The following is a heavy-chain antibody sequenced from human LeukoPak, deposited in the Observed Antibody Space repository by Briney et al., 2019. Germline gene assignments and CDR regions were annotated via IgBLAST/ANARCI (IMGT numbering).Heavy chain of an antibody. CDR2: IKQDGSAK. D-gene: IGHD4-17*01. Sequence: GGSLRLSCAASGFTFSNYWMSWVRQAPGKGLEWVANIKQDGSAKYCVDSVKGRFTISRDNAKNSLYLQMNSPRAEDTALYYCARLGTTVTDAIDYWGQGTLVTVSS. CDR3: ARLGTTVTDAIDY. V-gene: IGHV3-7*03. J-gene: IGHJ4*02. CDR1: GFTFSNYW.